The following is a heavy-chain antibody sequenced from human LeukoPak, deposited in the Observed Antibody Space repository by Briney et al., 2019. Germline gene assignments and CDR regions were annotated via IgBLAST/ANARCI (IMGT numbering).Heavy chain of an antibody. CDR1: GFTFSTSS. V-gene: IGHV3-23*01. CDR2: ISGSGGST. CDR3: AKDGTGDGYNSNYFDY. Sequence: GGSLRLSRATSGFTFSTSSMSWVRQAPGKGLEWVSAISGSGGSTYYADSVKGRFTISRDNSKNTLYLQMNSLRAEDTAVYYCAKDGTGDGYNSNYFDYWGQGTLVTVSS. J-gene: IGHJ4*02. D-gene: IGHD5-24*01.